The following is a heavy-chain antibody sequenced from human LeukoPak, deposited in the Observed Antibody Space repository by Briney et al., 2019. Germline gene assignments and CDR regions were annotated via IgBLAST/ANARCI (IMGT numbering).Heavy chain of an antibody. J-gene: IGHJ3*02. D-gene: IGHD4-23*01. CDR1: GFTFSSYT. CDR3: ARDHGGNRPNAFDI. V-gene: IGHV3-30-3*01. Sequence: GGSLRLSCAASGFTFSSYTMNWVRQAPGKGLEWVAVVSYHGSDKDYADPVKGRFSISRDNPKNTVYLQMNSLRVEDTAVYYCARDHGGNRPNAFDIWGQGTMVTVS. CDR2: VSYHGSDK.